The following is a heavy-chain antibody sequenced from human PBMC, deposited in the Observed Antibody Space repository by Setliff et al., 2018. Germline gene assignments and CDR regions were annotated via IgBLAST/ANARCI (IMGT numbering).Heavy chain of an antibody. CDR1: GYTFTSYY. CDR2: INPSGGST. Sequence: ASVKVSCKASGYTFTSYYMHWVRQAPGQGLEWMGIINPSGGSTSYAQKFQGWVTMTRDTSISTAYMELSRLRSDDTAVYYCARYSSGWYDAFDIWGQGTMVTVSS. CDR3: ARYSSGWYDAFDI. V-gene: IGHV1-46*01. J-gene: IGHJ3*02. D-gene: IGHD6-19*01.